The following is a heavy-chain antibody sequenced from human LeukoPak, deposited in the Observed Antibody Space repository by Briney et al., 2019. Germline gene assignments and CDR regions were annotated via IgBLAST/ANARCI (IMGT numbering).Heavy chain of an antibody. CDR3: AREAVAGRVRWFDP. CDR2: IYYSGST. D-gene: IGHD6-19*01. V-gene: IGHV4-59*01. CDR1: GGSISSYY. Sequence: SETLSLTCTVSGGSISSYYWSWIRQPPGKGLEWIGYIYYSGSTNYNPSLKSRVTISVDTSKNQFSLKLSSVTAADTAVYYCAREAVAGRVRWFDPWGQGTLVTVSS. J-gene: IGHJ5*02.